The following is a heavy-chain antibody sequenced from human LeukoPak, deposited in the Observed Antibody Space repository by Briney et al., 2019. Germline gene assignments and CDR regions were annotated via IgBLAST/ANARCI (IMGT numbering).Heavy chain of an antibody. V-gene: IGHV3-23*01. CDR3: AKLTTGWFEDF. CDR2: IRASDSNT. Sequence: GSLRLSCAATGFTLISYSMTWVRQAPGKGLEWVSAIRASDSNTFYADSVKGRFTISRDSSKNTLYLQMNDLRDEDTAVYYCAKLTTGWFEDFWGQGTLVTVSS. J-gene: IGHJ4*02. CDR1: GFTLISYS. D-gene: IGHD2-8*02.